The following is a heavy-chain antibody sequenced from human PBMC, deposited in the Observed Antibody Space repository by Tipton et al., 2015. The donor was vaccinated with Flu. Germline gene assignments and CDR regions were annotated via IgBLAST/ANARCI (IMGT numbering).Heavy chain of an antibody. Sequence: TLSLTCAVSGDSISSDYYWGWIRQFPGKGLEWIGTVSRTGSTIYNPSLKSRVTISIDTSKNQFSLKLSSVTAADTAVYYCARPSDTTMAHEDAFDIWGQGTMVTVSS. V-gene: IGHV4-38-2*01. J-gene: IGHJ3*02. CDR2: VSRTGST. CDR1: GDSISSDYY. CDR3: ARPSDTTMAHEDAFDI. D-gene: IGHD5-18*01.